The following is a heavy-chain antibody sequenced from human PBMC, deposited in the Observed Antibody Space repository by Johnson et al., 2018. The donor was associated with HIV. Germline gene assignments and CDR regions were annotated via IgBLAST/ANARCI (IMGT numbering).Heavy chain of an antibody. CDR2: IYSGGTT. J-gene: IGHJ3*02. D-gene: IGHD3-3*02. V-gene: IGHV3-66*01. CDR1: GFTVSSNY. Sequence: MQLVESGGGLVQPGGSLRLSCTASGFTVSSNYMSWVRQAPGKGLEWVSVIYSGGTTYYAASVKGRFTISRDNSKNTLYLQMNNLRAEDTAVYYCAREAVPRGLQSAFGGAFDIWGQGTMVTVAS. CDR3: AREAVPRGLQSAFGGAFDI.